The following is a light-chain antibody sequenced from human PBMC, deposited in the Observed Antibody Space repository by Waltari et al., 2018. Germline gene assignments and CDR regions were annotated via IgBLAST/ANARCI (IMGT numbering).Light chain of an antibody. CDR2: RAS. V-gene: IGKV1-5*03. CDR1: PSIPNL. J-gene: IGKJ2*01. Sequence: DNQITQSPSTPSASLGDRVTITCRASPSIPNLLAWYQQRPGKAPKLLIFRASLLERGVPSRFSGSGHGTEFTLTISGLQPDDFGTYYCQQYDSYEYTFGQGTYLDIK. CDR3: QQYDSYEYT.